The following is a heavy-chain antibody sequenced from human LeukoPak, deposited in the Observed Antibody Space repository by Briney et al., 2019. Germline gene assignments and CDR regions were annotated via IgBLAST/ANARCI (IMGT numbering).Heavy chain of an antibody. J-gene: IGHJ4*02. V-gene: IGHV3-48*04. CDR2: ISSSSSTI. Sequence: GGSLRLSCAASGFTFSSYSMNWVRQAPGKGLEWVSYISSSSSTIYYADSVKGRFTISRDNAKNSLYLQMNSLRAEDTALYYCASLIGNFDYWGQGTLVTVSS. CDR3: ASLIGNFDY. CDR1: GFTFSSYS.